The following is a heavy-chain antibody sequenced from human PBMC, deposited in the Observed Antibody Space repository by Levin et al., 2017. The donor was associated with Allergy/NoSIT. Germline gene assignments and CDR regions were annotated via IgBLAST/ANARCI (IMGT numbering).Heavy chain of an antibody. CDR2: INHGGST. CDR1: GGSFSGYY. J-gene: IGHJ4*02. V-gene: IGHV4-34*01. Sequence: SQTLSLTCTVYGGSFSGYYWSWIRQPPGKGLEWIGEINHGGSTGYNPSLKSRVTISVDTSKNQFSLKLNSLAAADTAVYYCASGSDYFDYWGQGTLVTVSS. CDR3: ASGSDYFDY.